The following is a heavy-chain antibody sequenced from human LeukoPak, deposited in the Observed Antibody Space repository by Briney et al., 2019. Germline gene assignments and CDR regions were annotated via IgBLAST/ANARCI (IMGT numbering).Heavy chain of an antibody. D-gene: IGHD3-22*01. J-gene: IGHJ4*02. CDR3: ARARPSYYYDSSGYYDY. V-gene: IGHV1-2*02. Sequence: GASVKVSCKASGGTFSSYAISWVRQAPGQGLEWMGWINPNSGGTNYAQKFQGRVTMTRDTSISTAYMELSRLRSDDTAVYYCARARPSYYYDSSGYYDYWGQGTLVTVSS. CDR2: INPNSGGT. CDR1: GGTFSSYA.